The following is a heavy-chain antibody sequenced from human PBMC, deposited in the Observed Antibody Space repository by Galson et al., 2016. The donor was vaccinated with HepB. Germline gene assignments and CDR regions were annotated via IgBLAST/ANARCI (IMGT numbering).Heavy chain of an antibody. D-gene: IGHD1-26*01. J-gene: IGHJ5*01. Sequence: ETLSLTCAISGDSISSTHWWSWVRQPPGKGLDWIGETFHTGATYYNPSLRSRVTISVDKSQNHLSLTLNSVAAADTAVYYCARHIGVPTTRGFDSWGPGTLVTVSS. CDR2: TFHTGAT. CDR3: ARHIGVPTTRGFDS. CDR1: GDSISSTHW. V-gene: IGHV4-4*02.